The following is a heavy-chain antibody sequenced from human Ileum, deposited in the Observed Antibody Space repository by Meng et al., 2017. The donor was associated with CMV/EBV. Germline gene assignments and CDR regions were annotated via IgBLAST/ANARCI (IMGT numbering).Heavy chain of an antibody. J-gene: IGHJ4*02. CDR2: INNDGNTA. V-gene: IGHV3-74*01. Sequence: GESLKISCAASGFTFRDYWMHWVRQSPGKGLVWVSRINNDGNTADYADSVKGRFTISRDNTKNILYLQMNSLRAEDTAVYYCARPYTGASTLPFWGQGTLVTVSS. CDR3: ARPYTGASTLPF. CDR1: GFTFRDYW. D-gene: IGHD1-26*01.